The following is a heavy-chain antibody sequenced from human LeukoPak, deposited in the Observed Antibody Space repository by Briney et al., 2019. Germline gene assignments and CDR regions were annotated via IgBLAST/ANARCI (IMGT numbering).Heavy chain of an antibody. V-gene: IGHV1-2*02. CDR1: GYTFTGYY. J-gene: IGHJ5*02. CDR2: INPNSGGT. CDR3: ATPAWYYDSSGGFDP. D-gene: IGHD3-22*01. Sequence: ASVKVSCKASGYTFTGYYMHWVRQAPGQGFEWMGWINPNSGGTNYAQKFQGRVTMTRDTSISTAYMELSRLRSDDTAVYYCATPAWYYDSSGGFDPWGQGTLVTVSS.